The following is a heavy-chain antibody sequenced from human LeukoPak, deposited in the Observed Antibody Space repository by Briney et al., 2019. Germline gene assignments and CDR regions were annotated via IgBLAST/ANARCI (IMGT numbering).Heavy chain of an antibody. J-gene: IGHJ5*02. V-gene: IGHV3-23*01. CDR1: GFTFSSYA. CDR2: ISGSGGST. Sequence: GGSLRLSCAASGFTFSSYAMSWVRRAPGKGLERVSAISGSGGSTYYADSVKGRFTISRDNSKNTLYLQMNSLRAEDTAVYYCAKGGGLHNWFDPWGRGTLVTVSS. CDR3: AKGGGLHNWFDP. D-gene: IGHD6-25*01.